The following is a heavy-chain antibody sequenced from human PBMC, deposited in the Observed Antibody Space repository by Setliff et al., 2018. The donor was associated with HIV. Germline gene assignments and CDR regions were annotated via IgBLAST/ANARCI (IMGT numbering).Heavy chain of an antibody. D-gene: IGHD3-16*01. CDR2: IYPRDSDT. CDR1: GYIFTSYW. CDR3: ATHMRGGYDAFDV. Sequence: GESLKISCQGSGYIFTSYWIGWVRQMPGKGLEWMGIIYPRDSDTKYSPSFQGQVTISADKAINTAYLQWSSLEASDTAIYYCATHMRGGYDAFDVWGQGTAVTVSS. V-gene: IGHV5-51*01. J-gene: IGHJ3*01.